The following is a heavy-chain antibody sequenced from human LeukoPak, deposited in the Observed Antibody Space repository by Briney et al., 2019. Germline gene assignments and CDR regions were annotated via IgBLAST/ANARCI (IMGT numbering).Heavy chain of an antibody. Sequence: PGRSLRLSCAASGFTFSSYGMHWDSQAPGKGLEWVAVIWYYGSNKYYADSVKGRFTISRDNSKNTLYLQMNSLRAEDTAVYYCAREEGDYGGNIDYWGQGTLVTVSS. J-gene: IGHJ4*02. CDR1: GFTFSSYG. D-gene: IGHD4-23*01. CDR2: IWYYGSNK. V-gene: IGHV3-33*01. CDR3: AREEGDYGGNIDY.